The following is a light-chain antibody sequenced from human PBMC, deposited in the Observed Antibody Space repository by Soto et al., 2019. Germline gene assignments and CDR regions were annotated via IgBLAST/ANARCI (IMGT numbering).Light chain of an antibody. CDR2: EVS. CDR3: SSYTRSRTLV. Sequence: QSALTQPASVSGSPGQSITISCTGTSSDVGGYNYVSWYQQHPGKAPKLMIYEVSNRPSGVSNRFSGSKSGNTASLTISGLQAEGEADYSCSSYTRSRTLVFGGGPRLPVL. CDR1: SSDVGGYNY. J-gene: IGLJ2*01. V-gene: IGLV2-14*01.